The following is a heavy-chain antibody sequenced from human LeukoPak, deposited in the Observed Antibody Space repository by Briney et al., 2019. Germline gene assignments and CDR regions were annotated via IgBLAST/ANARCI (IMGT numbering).Heavy chain of an antibody. CDR3: ARSLGPANWFDP. CDR2: IYHSGST. V-gene: IGHV4-30-2*01. Sequence: SETLSLTCTVSGGSISSGGYYWSWIRQPPGKGLEWIGYIYHSGSTYYNPSLKSRVTISVDRSKNQFSLKLSSVTAADTAVYYCARSLGPANWFDPWGQGTLVTVSS. D-gene: IGHD3-16*01. CDR1: GGSISSGGYY. J-gene: IGHJ5*02.